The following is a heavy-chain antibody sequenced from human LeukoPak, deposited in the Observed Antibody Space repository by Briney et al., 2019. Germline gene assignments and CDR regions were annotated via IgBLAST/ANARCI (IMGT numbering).Heavy chain of an antibody. J-gene: IGHJ6*02. CDR3: AREEDYDFWSGEVYGMDV. CDR1: GFTFSSYG. D-gene: IGHD3-3*01. V-gene: IGHV3-33*01. CDR2: IWHDGSNK. Sequence: GGSLRLSCAASGFTFSSYGMHWVRQAPGKGLEWVAVIWHDGSNKYYADSVKGRFTISRDNSKNTLYLQMNSLRAEDTAVYYCAREEDYDFWSGEVYGMDVWGQGTTVTVSS.